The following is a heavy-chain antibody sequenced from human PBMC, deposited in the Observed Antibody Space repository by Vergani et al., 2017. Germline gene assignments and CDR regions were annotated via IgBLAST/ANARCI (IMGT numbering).Heavy chain of an antibody. CDR3: ARGSGSYYEAWEGAFDI. CDR2: IYHRGST. J-gene: IGHJ3*02. Sequence: QLQLQESGSGLVKPSQTLSLTCAVSGGSISSGGYSWSWIRQPPGKGLEWIGYIYHRGSTYYSPSLKSRVTISVDRSKNQFSLKLSSVTAADTAVYYCARGSGSYYEAWEGAFDIWGQGTMVTVSS. D-gene: IGHD1-26*01. CDR1: GGSISSGGYS. V-gene: IGHV4-30-2*01.